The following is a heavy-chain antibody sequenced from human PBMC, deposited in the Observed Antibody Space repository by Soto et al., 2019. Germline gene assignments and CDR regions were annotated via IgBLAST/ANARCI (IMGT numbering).Heavy chain of an antibody. CDR1: GGTFSSYA. CDR2: IIPIFGTA. D-gene: IGHD3-22*01. CDR3: ARASPYSDSSTMVPDY. V-gene: IGHV1-69*12. Sequence: QVQLVQSGAEVKKPGSSVKVSCKASGGTFSSYAISWVRQAPGQGLEWMGGIIPIFGTANYAQKFQGRVTITADESTSTGYMQPSSRRSEDTAVYYCARASPYSDSSTMVPDYWGQGTLVTVSS. J-gene: IGHJ4*02.